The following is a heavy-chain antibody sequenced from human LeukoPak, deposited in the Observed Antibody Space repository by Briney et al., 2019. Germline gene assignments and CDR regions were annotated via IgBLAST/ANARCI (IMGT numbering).Heavy chain of an antibody. CDR1: GFTFSSYS. CDR2: ISSSSSYI. V-gene: IGHV3-21*01. D-gene: IGHD1-26*01. J-gene: IGHJ3*02. CDR3: ARDRSGSYTLDAFDI. Sequence: GGSLRLSCAASGFTFSSYSMNWVRQAPGKGLEWVSSISSSSSYIYYADSVKGRFTISRDNAKNSLYLQMNSLRAEDTAVYYCARDRSGSYTLDAFDIWGQGTMVTVSS.